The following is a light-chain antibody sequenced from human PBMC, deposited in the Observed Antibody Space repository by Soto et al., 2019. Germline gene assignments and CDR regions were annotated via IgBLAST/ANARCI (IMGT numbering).Light chain of an antibody. Sequence: QSALTQPASVSGSPGQSITISCTGTSSDFGGYNYVSWYQQYPGKVPKLLIYHVSNRPSGVSNRFSGSKSGNTASLTISGLQAEDEADYFCTSFTSDNLYVFGTGTKVTVL. J-gene: IGLJ1*01. CDR3: TSFTSDNLYV. V-gene: IGLV2-14*03. CDR2: HVS. CDR1: SSDFGGYNY.